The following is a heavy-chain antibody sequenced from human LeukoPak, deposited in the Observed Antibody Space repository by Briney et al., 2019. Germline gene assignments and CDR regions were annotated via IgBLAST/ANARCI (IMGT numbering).Heavy chain of an antibody. V-gene: IGHV4-4*07. Sequence: SETLSLTCTVSGGSISSYYWSWIRRPAGKGLEWIGRMYTSGSTNYNPSLKSRVTISVDTSKNQFSLKLSSVTAADTAVYYCARYPYYYDSSGYYRDAFDIWGQGIMVTVSS. CDR3: ARYPYYYDSSGYYRDAFDI. D-gene: IGHD3-22*01. J-gene: IGHJ3*02. CDR2: MYTSGST. CDR1: GGSISSYY.